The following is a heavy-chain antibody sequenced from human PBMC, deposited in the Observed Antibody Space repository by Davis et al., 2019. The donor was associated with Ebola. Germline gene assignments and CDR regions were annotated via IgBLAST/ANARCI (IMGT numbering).Heavy chain of an antibody. CDR2: IWYDGSNK. J-gene: IGHJ6*02. CDR3: ARDRLIAVAGMSKRYYGMDV. V-gene: IGHV3-33*01. CDR1: GFTFSSYG. Sequence: GESLKISCAASGFTFSSYGMHWVRQAPGKGLEWVAVIWYDGSNKYYADSVKGRFTISRDNSKTTLYLQMNSLRAEDTAVYYCARDRLIAVAGMSKRYYGMDVWGQGTTVTVSS. D-gene: IGHD6-19*01.